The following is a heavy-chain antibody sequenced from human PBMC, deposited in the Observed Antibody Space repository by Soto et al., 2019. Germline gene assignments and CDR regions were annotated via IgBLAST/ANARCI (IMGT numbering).Heavy chain of an antibody. Sequence: PSETLSLTCAVSGGSFTSNNWWTWVRQPAGQGREWIGEIYRTGSTNYNPSLKSRVTISLDKSENQFSLKVTSLTAADTAVYYCASRDPGTSVDYWGQGTLVTVSS. CDR1: GGSFTSNNW. CDR2: IYRTGST. CDR3: ASRDPGTSVDY. V-gene: IGHV4-4*02. J-gene: IGHJ4*02. D-gene: IGHD1-7*01.